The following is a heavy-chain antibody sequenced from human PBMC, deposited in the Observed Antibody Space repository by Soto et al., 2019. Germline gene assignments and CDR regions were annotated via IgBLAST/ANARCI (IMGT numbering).Heavy chain of an antibody. J-gene: IGHJ2*01. CDR1: GYIFNNYG. CDR3: ARCYCSVGSCFTCWHVDL. D-gene: IGHD6-19*01. Sequence: QGQLVQSGAEVRKPGASVKVSCQASGYIFNNYGLSWVRQVPGHGLEWVGGIGPYIGKTDYAQKFRDRVTMTADPSTNTAYMELRSLTSDDSAFYYCARCYCSVGSCFTCWHVDLWGRGTLVTVSS. V-gene: IGHV1-18*01. CDR2: IGPYIGKT.